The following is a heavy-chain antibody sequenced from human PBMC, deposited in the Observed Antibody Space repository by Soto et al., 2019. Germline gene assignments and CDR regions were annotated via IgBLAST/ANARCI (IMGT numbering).Heavy chain of an antibody. CDR2: IHHSGST. CDR1: GYSISSGYY. CDR3: ARGIVVVVAATLPNWFDP. V-gene: IGHV4-38-2*01. D-gene: IGHD2-15*01. J-gene: IGHJ5*02. Sequence: SETLSLTCAVSGYSISSGYYWGWIRQPPGKGLEWIGSIHHSGSTYYNPSLKSRVTISVDTSKNQFSLKLSSVTAADTAVYYCARGIVVVVAATLPNWFDPWGQGTLVTVSS.